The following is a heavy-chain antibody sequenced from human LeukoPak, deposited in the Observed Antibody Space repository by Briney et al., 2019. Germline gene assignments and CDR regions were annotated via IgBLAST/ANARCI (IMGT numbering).Heavy chain of an antibody. D-gene: IGHD2-2*01. Sequence: ASVKVSCKASGYTFTSYDINWVRHATGQGLEWMGWMNPNSGNTGYAQKFQGRVTITRNTSISTAYMELSSLRSEDTAVYYRARGRRYCSSTSCPYYFDYWGQGTLVTVSS. CDR1: GYTFTSYD. CDR2: MNPNSGNT. J-gene: IGHJ4*02. V-gene: IGHV1-8*03. CDR3: ARGRRYCSSTSCPYYFDY.